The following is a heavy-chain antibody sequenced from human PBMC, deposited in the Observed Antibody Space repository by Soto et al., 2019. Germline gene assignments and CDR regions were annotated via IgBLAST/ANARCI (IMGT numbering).Heavy chain of an antibody. CDR3: ARGTSRYYGSGSYYNDY. V-gene: IGHV4-31*03. CDR1: GGSISSGGYY. D-gene: IGHD3-10*01. J-gene: IGHJ4*02. CDR2: IYYSGST. Sequence: QVQLQESGPGLVKPSQTLSLTCTVSGGSISSGGYYWSWIRQHPGKGLEWIGYIYYSGSTYYNPSLKSRVTISVDTSRNQFSLKLSSVTAADTAVYYCARGTSRYYGSGSYYNDYWGQGTLVTVSS.